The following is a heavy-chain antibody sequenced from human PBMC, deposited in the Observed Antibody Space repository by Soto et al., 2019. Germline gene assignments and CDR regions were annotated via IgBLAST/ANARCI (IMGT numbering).Heavy chain of an antibody. CDR3: AHDGSGITGAAWGF. D-gene: IGHD1-20*01. J-gene: IGHJ4*02. CDR1: GFSLASSGLG. V-gene: IGHV2-5*02. CDR2: IFGDGDK. Sequence: QITLKESGPTLVKPTQTLSLNCTFSGFSLASSGLGVAWIRLPPGKALEWLALIFGDGDKGYSPSLKSRLTITKDTSKNQVVLTMTDMDPKDTGTYFYAHDGSGITGAAWGFWGQGTQVTVSS.